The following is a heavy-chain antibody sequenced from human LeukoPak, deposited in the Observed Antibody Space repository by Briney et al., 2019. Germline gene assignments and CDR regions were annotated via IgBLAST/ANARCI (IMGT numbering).Heavy chain of an antibody. D-gene: IGHD2-2*01. Sequence: GGSLRLSCAASGFTFSSYAMHWVRQAPGKGLEWVAVISYDGSNKYYADSVKGRFTISRDNSKNTLYLQMNSLRAKDTAVYYCARVRTGYQSHFDYWGQGTLVTVSS. CDR1: GFTFSSYA. CDR2: ISYDGSNK. V-gene: IGHV3-30-3*01. CDR3: ARVRTGYQSHFDY. J-gene: IGHJ4*02.